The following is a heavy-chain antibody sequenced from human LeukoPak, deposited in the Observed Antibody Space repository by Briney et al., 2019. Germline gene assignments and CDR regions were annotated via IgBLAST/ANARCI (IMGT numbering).Heavy chain of an antibody. CDR3: ARYGDYMSGYWYFDL. CDR2: INHSGST. Sequence: SETLSLTCAVYGGSFSGYYWSWMRQPPGKGLEWIGKINHSGSTNYNPSLKSRVTISVDTSKNQFSLKLSSVTAADTAVYYCARYGDYMSGYWYFDLWGRGTKVTVSS. V-gene: IGHV4-34*01. D-gene: IGHD4-17*01. CDR1: GGSFSGYY. J-gene: IGHJ2*01.